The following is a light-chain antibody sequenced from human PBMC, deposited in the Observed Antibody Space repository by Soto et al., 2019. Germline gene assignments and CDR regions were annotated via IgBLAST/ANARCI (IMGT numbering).Light chain of an antibody. CDR3: LQDYNYPLT. Sequence: AIQMTQSPSSLSASVGDRVTITCRESQGISNDLGWYQQKPGKAPKLLIYAASSLQSGVPSRFSGSGSGTDFTLTISSLQPEDFATYYCLQDYNYPLTFGGGTKVDIK. V-gene: IGKV1-6*01. J-gene: IGKJ4*01. CDR1: QGISND. CDR2: AAS.